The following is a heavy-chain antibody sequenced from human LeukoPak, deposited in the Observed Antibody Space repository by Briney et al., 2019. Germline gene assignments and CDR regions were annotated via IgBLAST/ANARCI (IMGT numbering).Heavy chain of an antibody. CDR1: GFTFSSSS. V-gene: IGHV3-21*01. CDR2: ISSSSSYI. CDR3: ASGSASTVTTACDY. D-gene: IGHD4-17*01. Sequence: GGSLRLSCAASGFTFSSSSMNWVRQAPGKGLEWVSSISSSSSYIYYADSVKGRFTIPRDNAKNSLYLQMNSLRAEDTAVYYCASGSASTVTTACDYWGQGTLVTVSS. J-gene: IGHJ4*02.